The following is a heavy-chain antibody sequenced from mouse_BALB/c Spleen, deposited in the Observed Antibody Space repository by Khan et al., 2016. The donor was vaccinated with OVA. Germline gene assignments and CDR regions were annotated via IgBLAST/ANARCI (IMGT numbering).Heavy chain of an antibody. CDR2: IYPGDGDT. V-gene: IGHV1-80*01. CDR1: GYAFSSYW. Sequence: VQLQESGAELVRPGSSVKISYKASGYAFSSYWMNWMKQRPGQGLEWIGQIYPGDGDTNDNGKFEGKATLTADKSSSTAYLQLSSLTSEDSAVYFCARAYGYWYFDVWGAGTTVTVSS. D-gene: IGHD1-1*01. CDR3: ARAYGYWYFDV. J-gene: IGHJ1*01.